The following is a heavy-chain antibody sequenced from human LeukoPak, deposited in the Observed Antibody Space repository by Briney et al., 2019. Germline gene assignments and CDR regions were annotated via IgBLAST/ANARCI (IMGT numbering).Heavy chain of an antibody. Sequence: SETLSLTCTVSGGSISGYYWSWIRQPPGKGLEGMGNIDYRGSTTYNPSLKSRVTISVDTSMNQFSLRLSAVTAADTAVYYCARGPSRDWYRPFDYWGQGTLATVSS. CDR3: ARGPSRDWYRPFDY. CDR1: GGSISGYY. CDR2: IDYRGST. J-gene: IGHJ4*02. V-gene: IGHV4-59*01. D-gene: IGHD6-19*01.